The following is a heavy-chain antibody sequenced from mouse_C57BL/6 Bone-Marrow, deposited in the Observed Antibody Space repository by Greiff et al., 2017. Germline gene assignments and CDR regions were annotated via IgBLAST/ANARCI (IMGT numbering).Heavy chain of an antibody. Sequence: VKVVESGPELVKPGASVKISCKASGYAFSSSWMNWVKQRPGKGLEWIGRIYPGDGDTNYNGKFKGKATLTADKSSSTAYMQLSSLTSEDSAVYFCARSDTTVVADFDYWGQGTTLTVSS. V-gene: IGHV1-82*01. J-gene: IGHJ2*01. CDR1: GYAFSSSW. CDR2: IYPGDGDT. D-gene: IGHD1-1*01. CDR3: ARSDTTVVADFDY.